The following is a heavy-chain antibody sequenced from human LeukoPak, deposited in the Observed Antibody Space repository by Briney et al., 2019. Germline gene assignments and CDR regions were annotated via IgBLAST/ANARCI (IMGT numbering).Heavy chain of an antibody. Sequence: SETLSLTCTVSGGSISSGDYYWSWIRQPPGKGLEWIGYIYYSGSTYYNPSLKSRVTISVDTSKNQFSLKLRSVTAADTAVYYCASTPQYYYDGSGYWCYEYWGQGTLVTVSS. J-gene: IGHJ4*02. CDR2: IYYSGST. CDR1: GGSISSGDYY. CDR3: ASTPQYYYDGSGYWCYEY. D-gene: IGHD3-22*01. V-gene: IGHV4-30-4*08.